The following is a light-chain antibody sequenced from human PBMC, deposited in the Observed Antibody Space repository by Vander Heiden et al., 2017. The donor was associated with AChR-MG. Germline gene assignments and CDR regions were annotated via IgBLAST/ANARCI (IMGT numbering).Light chain of an antibody. V-gene: IGKV1-39*01. J-gene: IGKJ1*01. CDR2: AAS. CDR1: QSISSY. Sequence: DIQMTQSPSSLSASVGDRVTITCRASQSISSYLNWYQQKPGKAPKLLIYAASSLQSGVPSRVSGSGSGTDFTLTISSRQPEDFATYYCQWSDGTPWTFGQGTKVGIK. CDR3: QWSDGTPWT.